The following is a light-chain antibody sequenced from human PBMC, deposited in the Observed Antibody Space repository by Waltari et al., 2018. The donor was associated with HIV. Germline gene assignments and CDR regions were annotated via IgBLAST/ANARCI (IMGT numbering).Light chain of an antibody. Sequence: EIVLTQSPGTLSLSPGERATLSCRASQSVGSTYLAWYQQKPGQAPRLLIYGASSRATGIPDRFSGSGSGTDFTLAISRVEPEDFAAYYCQQYGNSLITFGQGTRLAIK. CDR3: QQYGNSLIT. J-gene: IGKJ5*01. CDR1: QSVGSTY. CDR2: GAS. V-gene: IGKV3-20*01.